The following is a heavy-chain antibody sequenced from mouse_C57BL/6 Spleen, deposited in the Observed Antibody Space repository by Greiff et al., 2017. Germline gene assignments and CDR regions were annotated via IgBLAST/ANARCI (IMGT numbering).Heavy chain of an antibody. CDR2: IIPGSGGT. J-gene: IGHJ3*01. CDR3: ARSPIYYDYDGFAY. V-gene: IGHV1-54*01. CDR1: GYAFTNYL. Sequence: VQLQQSGAELVRPGTSVKVSCKASGYAFTNYLIEWVKQRPGQGLEWIGVIIPGSGGTNYNEKFKGKATLTADKSSSTAYMQLSSLTSEDSAVYFCARSPIYYDYDGFAYWGQGTLVTVSA. D-gene: IGHD2-4*01.